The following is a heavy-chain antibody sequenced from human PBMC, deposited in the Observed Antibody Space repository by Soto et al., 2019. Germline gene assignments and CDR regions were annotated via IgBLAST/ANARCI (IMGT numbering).Heavy chain of an antibody. CDR1: GFTFSSFA. CDR2: ISGVGGNT. Sequence: GGSLRLSCAASGFTFSSFAMSWVRQAPGKGLEWVSGISGVGGNTYYADSVKGRFTISRGNSKNTLHLQMNSLRAEDTAVYYCAKDGWNFPPDPWGQGTLVTVSS. D-gene: IGHD1-7*01. J-gene: IGHJ5*02. V-gene: IGHV3-23*01. CDR3: AKDGWNFPPDP.